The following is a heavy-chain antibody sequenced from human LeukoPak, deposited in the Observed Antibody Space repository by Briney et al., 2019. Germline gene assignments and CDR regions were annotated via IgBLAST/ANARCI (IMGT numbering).Heavy chain of an antibody. CDR1: GFTFSSYA. Sequence: SGGSLRLSCAASGFTFSSYAMHWVRQAPGKGLEWVAVISYDGSNKYYADSVKGRFTISRDNSKNTLYLQMNSLRAEDTAVYYCARDKRRSSWAPGGAYYYGMDVWGQGTTVTVSS. CDR2: ISYDGSNK. D-gene: IGHD6-13*01. J-gene: IGHJ6*02. CDR3: ARDKRRSSWAPGGAYYYGMDV. V-gene: IGHV3-30*14.